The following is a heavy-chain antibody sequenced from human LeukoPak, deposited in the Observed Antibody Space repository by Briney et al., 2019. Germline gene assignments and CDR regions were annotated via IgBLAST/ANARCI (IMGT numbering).Heavy chain of an antibody. V-gene: IGHV1-2*02. CDR3: ATGEMIRTNDGLDL. CDR2: INPNGGGT. Sequence: ASVKVSCKASGYTFTGYYMHWVRQAPGQGPEWMGWINPNGGGTNYAQKFQGRVTMTRDTSMNTVYMELGRLRSDDTAVYYCATGEMIRTNDGLDLWGQGTMVTVSS. J-gene: IGHJ3*01. CDR1: GYTFTGYY. D-gene: IGHD3-16*01.